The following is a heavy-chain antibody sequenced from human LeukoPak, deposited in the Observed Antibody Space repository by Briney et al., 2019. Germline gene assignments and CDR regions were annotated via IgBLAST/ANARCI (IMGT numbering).Heavy chain of an antibody. J-gene: IGHJ4*02. V-gene: IGHV3-48*04. CDR2: ISSGSSTI. Sequence: PGGSLRLSCAASGFTFNAYSMNWVRQAPGKGLEWLSYISSGSSTIYYADSVKGRFTVSRDNAKNSLYLQMNSLRAEDTAVYYCAREGKLTGYSGGLGFNYWGQGALVTVSS. CDR3: AREGKLTGYSGGLGFNY. D-gene: IGHD6-19*01. CDR1: GFTFNAYS.